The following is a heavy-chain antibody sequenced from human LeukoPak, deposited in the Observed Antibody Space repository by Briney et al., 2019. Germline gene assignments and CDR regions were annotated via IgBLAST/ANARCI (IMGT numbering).Heavy chain of an antibody. CDR1: GFTFSDYY. J-gene: IGHJ4*02. CDR2: ISSSSSYT. V-gene: IGHV3-11*06. CDR3: ARDPRDFWSGYYTN. D-gene: IGHD3-3*01. Sequence: GGSLRLSCAASGFTFSDYYMSWIRQAPGKGLEWVSYISSSSSYTNYADSVKGRFTISRDNAKNSLYLQMNSLRAEDTAAYYCARDPRDFWSGYYTNWGQGTLVTVSS.